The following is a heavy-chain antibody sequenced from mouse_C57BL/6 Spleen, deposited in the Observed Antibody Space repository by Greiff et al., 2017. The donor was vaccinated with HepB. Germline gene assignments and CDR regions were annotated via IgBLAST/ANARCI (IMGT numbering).Heavy chain of an antibody. J-gene: IGHJ3*01. V-gene: IGHV1-81*01. D-gene: IGHD4-1*01. CDR3: ARSGNWDEFAY. Sequence: QVQLKQSGAELARPGASVKLSCKASGYTFTSYGISWVKQRTGQGLEWIGEIYPRSGNTYYNEKFKGKATLTADKSSSTAYMELRSLTSEDSAVYFCARSGNWDEFAYWGQGTLVTVSA. CDR1: GYTFTSYG. CDR2: IYPRSGNT.